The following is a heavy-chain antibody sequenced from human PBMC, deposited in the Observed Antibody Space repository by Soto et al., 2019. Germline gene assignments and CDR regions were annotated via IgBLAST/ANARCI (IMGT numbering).Heavy chain of an antibody. CDR2: ISGNGGST. D-gene: IGHD2-8*02. CDR3: AKPIPPGARENWFDP. CDR1: GFTFSSYA. V-gene: IGHV3-23*01. Sequence: GGSLRLSCAASGFTFSSYAMSWVRQAPGKGLEWVSGISGNGGSTYYADSVKGRFTISRDNSKNTLYLQMNSLRAEDTAVYYCAKPIPPGARENWFDPWGQGTLVTVSS. J-gene: IGHJ5*02.